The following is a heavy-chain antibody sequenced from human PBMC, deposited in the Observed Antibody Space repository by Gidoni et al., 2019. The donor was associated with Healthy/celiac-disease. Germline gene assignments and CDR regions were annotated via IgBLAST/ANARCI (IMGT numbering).Heavy chain of an antibody. D-gene: IGHD2-15*01. Sequence: QLQLQESGPGLVKPSETLSLTCTVSGGSISSSSYYWGWLRQPPGKGLEWIGSIYYSGSTYYNPYLKSRGTISVDTSKNQFSLKMSSVTAADTAVYYCARQDCSGGSCYSVFGFDYWGQGTLVTVSS. CDR1: GGSISSSSYY. V-gene: IGHV4-39*01. CDR3: ARQDCSGGSCYSVFGFDY. J-gene: IGHJ4*02. CDR2: IYYSGST.